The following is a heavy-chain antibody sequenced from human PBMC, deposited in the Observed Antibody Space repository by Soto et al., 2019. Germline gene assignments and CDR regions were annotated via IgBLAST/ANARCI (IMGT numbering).Heavy chain of an antibody. CDR3: ARCATVTPRAVDWFDP. V-gene: IGHV5-51*01. CDR1: GYSFTSYW. J-gene: IGHJ5*02. D-gene: IGHD4-17*01. Sequence: PGESLKISCKGSGYSFTSYWIGWVRQMPGKGLEWMGIIYPGGSDTRYSPSFQGQVTISADKSISTAYLQWSSLKASDTAMYYCARCATVTPRAVDWFDPWGQGXLVTVSS. CDR2: IYPGGSDT.